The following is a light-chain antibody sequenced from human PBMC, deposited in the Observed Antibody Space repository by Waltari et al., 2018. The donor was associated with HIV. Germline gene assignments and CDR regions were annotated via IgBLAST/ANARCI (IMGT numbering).Light chain of an antibody. V-gene: IGLV4-69*01. CDR1: SGHSSYA. CDR2: LNSDGSH. J-gene: IGLJ2*01. CDR3: QIWGTGSVV. Sequence: QLVLTQSPSASASLGASVKLTCTLSSGHSSYAIAWHQQQPEKGPRYLMKLNSDGSHSKGDGIPDRFSGSSSGAERYLTISSLQSEDEADYYCQIWGTGSVVFGGGTKLTVL.